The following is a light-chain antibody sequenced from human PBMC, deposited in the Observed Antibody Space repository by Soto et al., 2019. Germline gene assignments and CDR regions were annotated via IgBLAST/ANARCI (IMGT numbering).Light chain of an antibody. CDR1: STDVDTYNY. V-gene: IGLV2-23*01. CDR2: EGS. CDR3: CSYAGSSTYV. J-gene: IGLJ1*01. Sequence: QSVLTPPASVSGSPGQSITISCSGISTDVDTYNYVSWYQQLPGKAPKLMIYEGSERPSGVSNRFSGSKSGNTASLTISGLQAEDEADYYCCSYAGSSTYVFGTGTKVTVL.